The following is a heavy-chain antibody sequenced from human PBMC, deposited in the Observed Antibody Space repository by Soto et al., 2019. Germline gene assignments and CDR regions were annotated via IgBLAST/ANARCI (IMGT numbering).Heavy chain of an antibody. D-gene: IGHD6-6*01. CDR3: ARGFHSRSPRIHYYYCGMDV. CDR2: NDHSGSA. Sequence: SETLSLTCAVYGGSFSGYYWTWIRQPPGKGLEWIVENDHSGSANYNPSLKSPVTISVDSSKGQVSLNLNSVTAAYTAVYYCARGFHSRSPRIHYYYCGMDVWGQGTTVTVSS. V-gene: IGHV4-34*01. J-gene: IGHJ6*02. CDR1: GGSFSGYY.